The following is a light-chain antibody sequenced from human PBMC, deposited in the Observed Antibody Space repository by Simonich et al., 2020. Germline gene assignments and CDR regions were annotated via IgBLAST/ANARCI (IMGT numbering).Light chain of an antibody. Sequence: QSALTQPASVSGSPGQSITISCTGTSSDVGGYNYVSWYQPHPGKAPKLMIYDVSKRPSGVSKRFSGSKSGNTASLTISGLQAEDEADYYCSSYTSSSTWVFGGGTKLTVL. J-gene: IGLJ3*02. CDR2: DVS. CDR1: SSDVGGYNY. V-gene: IGLV2-14*01. CDR3: SSYTSSSTWV.